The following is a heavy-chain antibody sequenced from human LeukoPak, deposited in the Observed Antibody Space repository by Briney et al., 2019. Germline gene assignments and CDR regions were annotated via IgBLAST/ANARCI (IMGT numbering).Heavy chain of an antibody. D-gene: IGHD2/OR15-2a*01. V-gene: IGHV3-23*01. CDR2: ITRDGNT. J-gene: IGHJ4*02. CDR1: GFTFSNYA. CDR3: TRLGGYYLFDY. Sequence: GGSLRLSCPASGFTFSNYAMTWVRQAPGKGLEWVSVITRDGNTHYADSVKGRFTISRDNSQNTVFLQMSSLRAEDTAVYYCTRLGGYYLFDYWGQGTLVTVSS.